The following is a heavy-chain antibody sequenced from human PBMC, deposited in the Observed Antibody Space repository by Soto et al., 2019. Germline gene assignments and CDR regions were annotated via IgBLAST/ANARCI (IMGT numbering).Heavy chain of an antibody. V-gene: IGHV4-59*01. J-gene: IGHJ4*02. CDR2: IHYNGNT. D-gene: IGHD2-2*03. CDR1: GDSISSYS. CDR3: AGERILGRWIQPLDS. Sequence: QVQLQVSGPGLVKPSETLSLTCTVSGDSISSYSWSWIRQPPGKGLEWIGNIHYNGNTKYSPSLKSRVIMSVDTSKNHFSLKFISVTTADTAVYFCAGERILGRWIQPLDSWGQGTLFTVSS.